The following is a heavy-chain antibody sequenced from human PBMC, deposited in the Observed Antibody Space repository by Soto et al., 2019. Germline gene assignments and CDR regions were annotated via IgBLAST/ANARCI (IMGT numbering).Heavy chain of an antibody. D-gene: IGHD3-22*01. CDR3: ARGCDFFDGSGYCLRN. CDR2: ISAYNGNT. Sequence: QVQLVQSGAEVKKPGASVKVSCKASGYTFTSFGISWVRQAPGQGLEWMGWISAYNGNTNYAQKLQGRVTMTTDTTTSTAYKELRSLRSDDTAGYYCARGCDFFDGSGYCLRNWGQGTLVTVSS. J-gene: IGHJ4*02. V-gene: IGHV1-18*01. CDR1: GYTFTSFG.